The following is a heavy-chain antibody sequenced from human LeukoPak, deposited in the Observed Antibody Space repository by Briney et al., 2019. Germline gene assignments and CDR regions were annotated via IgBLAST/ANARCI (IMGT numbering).Heavy chain of an antibody. Sequence: GGSLRLSCAASGFTFSNYWMTWVRQAPGKGLEWATNIKKDGSEKYYVESVKGRFTISRDDAKNSLYLQMNSLRGEDTAVYFCARGYCSSTNCYANWFDPWGQGTLVTVSS. V-gene: IGHV3-7*04. CDR2: IKKDGSEK. J-gene: IGHJ5*02. CDR1: GFTFSNYW. CDR3: ARGYCSSTNCYANWFDP. D-gene: IGHD2-2*01.